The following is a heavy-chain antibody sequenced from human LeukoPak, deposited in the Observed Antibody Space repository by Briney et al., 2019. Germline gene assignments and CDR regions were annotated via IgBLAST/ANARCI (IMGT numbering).Heavy chain of an antibody. CDR2: IYYSGST. CDR1: GGSISSYY. V-gene: IGHV4-59*08. Sequence: PSETLSLTCTVSGGSISSYYWSWIRQPPGKGLEWIGYIYYSGSTNYNPSLKSRVTISVDTSKNQFSLKLSSVTAADTAVYYCARTDYYGSGSYEKYWVWYFDLWGRGTLVTVSS. D-gene: IGHD3-10*01. J-gene: IGHJ2*01. CDR3: ARTDYYGSGSYEKYWVWYFDL.